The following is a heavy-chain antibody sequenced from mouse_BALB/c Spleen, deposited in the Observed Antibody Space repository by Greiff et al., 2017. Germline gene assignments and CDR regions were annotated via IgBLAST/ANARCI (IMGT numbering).Heavy chain of an antibody. V-gene: IGHV14-3*02. J-gene: IGHJ4*01. D-gene: IGHD2-4*01. CDR3: ARGVSTMIRTGAMDY. CDR2: IDPANGNT. CDR1: GFNIKDSY. Sequence: VQLQQSGAELVKPGASVKLSCTASGFNIKDSYMHWVKQRPEQGLEWIGRIDPANGNTKYDPKFQGKATITADTSSNTAYLQLSRLTSEDTAVYYCARGVSTMIRTGAMDYWGQGTSVTVSA.